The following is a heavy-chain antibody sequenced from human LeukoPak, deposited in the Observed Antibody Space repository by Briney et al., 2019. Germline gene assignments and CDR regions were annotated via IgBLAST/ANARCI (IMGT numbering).Heavy chain of an antibody. V-gene: IGHV3-30-3*01. CDR3: ARDGLTLGCCSSTSCPEGYYMDV. Sequence: GGSLRLSCAASGFTFSSYAMHWVRQAPGKGLEWVAVISYDGSNKYYADSVKGRFTISRDNAKNSLYLQMNSLRAEDTAVYYCARDGLTLGCCSSTSCPEGYYMDVWGKGTTVTVSS. J-gene: IGHJ6*03. CDR2: ISYDGSNK. D-gene: IGHD2-2*01. CDR1: GFTFSSYA.